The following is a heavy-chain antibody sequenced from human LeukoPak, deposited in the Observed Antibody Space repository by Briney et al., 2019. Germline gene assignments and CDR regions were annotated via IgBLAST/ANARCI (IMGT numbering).Heavy chain of an antibody. CDR1: GGSISSSSYY. CDR2: IYYSGST. J-gene: IGHJ6*03. D-gene: IGHD6-13*01. CDR3: ARHLSSSWYYYYYYMDV. Sequence: SETLSLTCTVSGGSISSSSYYWGWIRQPPGKGLEWIGSIYYSGSTYYNPSLKSRVTISVDTSKNQFSLKLSSVTAADTAVYYCARHLSSSWYYYYYYMDVWGKGTTVTVSS. V-gene: IGHV4-39*01.